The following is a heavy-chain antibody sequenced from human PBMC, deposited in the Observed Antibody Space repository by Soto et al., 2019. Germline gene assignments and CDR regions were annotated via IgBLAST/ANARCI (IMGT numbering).Heavy chain of an antibody. CDR3: ARVGSGWFDAFDI. V-gene: IGHV3-72*01. CDR2: TRNKANSYTT. J-gene: IGHJ3*02. D-gene: IGHD6-19*01. Sequence: EVQLVESGGGLVQPGGSLRLSCAASGFTFSDHYMDWVRQAPGKGLEWVGRTRNKANSYTTEYAASVKGRFTISRDDSKNSLYLQMYSLKTEDTAVHYCARVGSGWFDAFDIWGQGTMVTLSS. CDR1: GFTFSDHY.